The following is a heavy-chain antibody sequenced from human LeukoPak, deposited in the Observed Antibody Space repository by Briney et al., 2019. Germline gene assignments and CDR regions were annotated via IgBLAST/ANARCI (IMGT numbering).Heavy chain of an antibody. V-gene: IGHV4-59*11. CDR2: IYYSGST. D-gene: IGHD2-2*01. Sequence: SETLSLTCTVSGGSISSHYWSWIRQPPGKGLEWIGYIYYSGSTNYNPSLKSRVTISVDTSKNQFSLKLSSVTAADTAVYYCAREGGYCSSTSCYGQFDYWGQGTLVTVSS. J-gene: IGHJ4*02. CDR3: AREGGYCSSTSCYGQFDY. CDR1: GGSISSHY.